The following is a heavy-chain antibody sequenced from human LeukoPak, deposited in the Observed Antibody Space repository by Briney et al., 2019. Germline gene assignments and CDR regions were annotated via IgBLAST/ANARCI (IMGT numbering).Heavy chain of an antibody. Sequence: GGSLRLSCAASGFTFSSYSMNWVRQAPGKGLEWVSSISSSSSYIYYADSVKGRFTISRDNAKNSLYLQMNSLRAEDTAVYYFASPPLFRGSNSWQNWFAPWGQGPLVPASS. CDR2: ISSSSSYI. CDR3: ASPPLFRGSNSWQNWFAP. CDR1: GFTFSSYS. D-gene: IGHD6-13*01. J-gene: IGHJ5*02. V-gene: IGHV3-21*01.